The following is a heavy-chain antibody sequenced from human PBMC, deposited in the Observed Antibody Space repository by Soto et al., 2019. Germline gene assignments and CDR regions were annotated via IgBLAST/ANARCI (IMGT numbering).Heavy chain of an antibody. CDR2: ISYDGSNK. CDR1: GFTFSGYG. J-gene: IGHJ3*02. Sequence: QVQLVESGGGVVQPGRSLRLSCAASGFTFSGYGMHWVRQAPGKGLEWVAVISYDGSNKYYADSVKGRFTISRDNSKNTLYLQMNSLRAEDTAVYYCAKLPNPSSSSPYDAFDIWGQGTMVTVSS. CDR3: AKLPNPSSSSPYDAFDI. D-gene: IGHD6-13*01. V-gene: IGHV3-30*18.